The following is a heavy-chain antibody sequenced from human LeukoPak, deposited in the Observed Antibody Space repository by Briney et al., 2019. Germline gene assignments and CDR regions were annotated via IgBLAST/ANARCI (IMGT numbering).Heavy chain of an antibody. J-gene: IGHJ4*02. CDR3: ARRGYGASRRYFDY. V-gene: IGHV4-39*01. D-gene: IGHD2-15*01. CDR2: IFYSGST. Sequence: TLSLTCTVSGGSISSSSYYWGWIRQPPGKGLEWIGFIFYSGSTYYNPSLKSRVTISVDTSKNQFSLKLSSVTAADTAVYYCARRGYGASRRYFDYWAREPWSPSPQ. CDR1: GGSISSSSYY.